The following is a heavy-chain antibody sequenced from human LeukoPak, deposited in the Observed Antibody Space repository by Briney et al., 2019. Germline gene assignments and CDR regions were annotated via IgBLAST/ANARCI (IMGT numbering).Heavy chain of an antibody. J-gene: IGHJ4*02. CDR1: GGSISSYY. Sequence: SETLSLTCTVSGGSISSYYWSWIRQPPGKGLEWIGYMSYSGSTNYNPSLKSRVTMSIDTSKNQFSLRLSSVTAADTAVYYCARGSDFGDYWGQGTLVTVSS. CDR3: ARGSDFGDY. V-gene: IGHV4-59*01. CDR2: MSYSGST. D-gene: IGHD4-17*01.